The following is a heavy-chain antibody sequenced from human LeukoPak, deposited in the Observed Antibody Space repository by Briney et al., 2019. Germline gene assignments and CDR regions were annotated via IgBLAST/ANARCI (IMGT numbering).Heavy chain of an antibody. CDR2: INSSSSYI. Sequence: GGSLRLSCAASGFTFSSYSMNWVRQAPGKGLEWVSSINSSSSYINYAETVKGRFTISRDNAKNTLYLKMNSLKVEDTGVDYCARDLRYCSSTSCNGGDVWFDPWGQGTLVTVSS. J-gene: IGHJ5*02. CDR1: GFTFSSYS. CDR3: ARDLRYCSSTSCNGGDVWFDP. V-gene: IGHV3-21*01. D-gene: IGHD2-2*01.